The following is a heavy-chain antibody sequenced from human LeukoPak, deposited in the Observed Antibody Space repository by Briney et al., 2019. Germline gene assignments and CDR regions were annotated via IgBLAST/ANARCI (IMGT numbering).Heavy chain of an antibody. Sequence: GGSLRLSCAASGFTFSSYWVHWVRQAPGKGLEWVSRIKTDGSITNYADSVQGRFTISRDVSKNMLYLQMNSLGADDTAVYYCAARYNYASVDYWGQGTLVTVSS. J-gene: IGHJ4*02. CDR2: IKTDGSIT. CDR1: GFTFSSYW. CDR3: AARYNYASVDY. D-gene: IGHD5-18*01. V-gene: IGHV3-74*01.